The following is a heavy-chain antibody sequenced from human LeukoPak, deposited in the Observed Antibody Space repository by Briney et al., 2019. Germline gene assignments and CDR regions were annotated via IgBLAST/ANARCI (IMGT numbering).Heavy chain of an antibody. Sequence: QSGGSLRLSCAASGFTFSSYSMNWVRQAPGKGLEWVSHISSSSSTIYYADSVKGRFTISRDNAKNSLYLQMNSLRAEDTAVYYCARDPSGYSYGKGYWGQGTLVTVSS. V-gene: IGHV3-48*01. CDR2: ISSSSSTI. D-gene: IGHD5-18*01. J-gene: IGHJ4*02. CDR3: ARDPSGYSYGKGY. CDR1: GFTFSSYS.